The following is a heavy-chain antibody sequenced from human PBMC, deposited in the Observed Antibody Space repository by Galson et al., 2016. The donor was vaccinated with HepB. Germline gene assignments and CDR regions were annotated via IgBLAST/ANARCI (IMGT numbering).Heavy chain of an antibody. J-gene: IGHJ4*01. Sequence: SETLSLTCTVSGGSISSSSYYWGWLRQPPGKGLEWIGSIYYSGSTYYNPSLKSRVTISVDTSKNQFSLKLSSVTAADTAVYYCARRVAVAGIYYFDYWGRGTLVTVSS. D-gene: IGHD6-19*01. CDR2: IYYSGST. CDR3: ARRVAVAGIYYFDY. CDR1: GGSISSSSYY. V-gene: IGHV4-39*01.